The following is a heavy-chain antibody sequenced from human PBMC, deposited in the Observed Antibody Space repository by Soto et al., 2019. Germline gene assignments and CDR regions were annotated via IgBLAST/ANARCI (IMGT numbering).Heavy chain of an antibody. CDR1: EFTFSSYA. Sequence: QLVDSGGRGVQPGRSLRLSCEASEFTFSSYAMHCFRQAPGRGLEWVALISFDGTKEYYADSVKGRFIISRDNSKSMVYLQMDSLRHDDTAIYYCARPIPRWSYHYGMDVWGQGTTVTVSS. CDR2: ISFDGTKE. J-gene: IGHJ6*02. CDR3: ARPIPRWSYHYGMDV. V-gene: IGHV3-30*03. D-gene: IGHD2-15*01.